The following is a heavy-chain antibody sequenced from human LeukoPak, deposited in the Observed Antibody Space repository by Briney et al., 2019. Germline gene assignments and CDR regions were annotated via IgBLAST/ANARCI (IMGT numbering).Heavy chain of an antibody. CDR3: ARIGYSTSWANFDY. CDR2: IRTDGGEK. D-gene: IGHD6-13*01. V-gene: IGHV3-33*01. Sequence: PGTSLRLSCAASGFTFRNYGMHWVRQAPGQGLERVASIRTDGGEKYHADSVQGRFSISRDNSKNTLYLQMDSLRAEDTALYYCARIGYSTSWANFDYWGQGTLVTVSS. J-gene: IGHJ4*02. CDR1: GFTFRNYG.